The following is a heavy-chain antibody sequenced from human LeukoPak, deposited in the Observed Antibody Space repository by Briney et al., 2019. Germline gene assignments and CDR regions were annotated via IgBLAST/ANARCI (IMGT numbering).Heavy chain of an antibody. J-gene: IGHJ4*02. V-gene: IGHV3-48*01. D-gene: IGHD5-18*01. CDR1: GFTFSSYS. CDR2: ISSSSSTI. Sequence: PGGSLRLSGAASGFTFSSYSMNWVRQAPGKGLEWVSYISSSSSTIYYADSVKGRFTISRDNSKNTLYLQMNSLRAEDTAVYYCAKDKRNCGYSYGCYFDYWGQGTLVTVSS. CDR3: AKDKRNCGYSYGCYFDY.